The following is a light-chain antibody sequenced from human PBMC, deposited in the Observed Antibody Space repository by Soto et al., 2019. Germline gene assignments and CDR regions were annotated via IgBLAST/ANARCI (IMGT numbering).Light chain of an antibody. CDR2: AAS. CDR3: QQLNSYPLT. J-gene: IGKJ4*01. CDR1: QDISDY. V-gene: IGKV1-9*01. Sequence: DIQLTQSPSFLSASVGDRVTITCRASQDISDYLAWYQQRPGKAPKLLIYAASTLQSGVPSRLSGSGSGTEFTLTISSLQPEDFATYSCQQLNSYPLTFGGGTKVEIK.